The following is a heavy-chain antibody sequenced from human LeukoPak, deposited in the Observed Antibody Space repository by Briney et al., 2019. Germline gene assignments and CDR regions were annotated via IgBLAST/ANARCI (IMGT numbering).Heavy chain of an antibody. CDR2: FCSWAVVI. CDR3: AKSLLTTGAGTGRAFDI. D-gene: IGHD2-8*02. Sequence: GGPLSLSCDVAGLSHWDYPVLWLRRASGGRRVWVSDFCSWAVVILYGDPVKGRFPISRDHSKNTLSVQMNSLRREDAGEYYCAKSLLTTGAGTGRAFDIWGQGQMVTVSA. V-gene: IGHV3-23*01. CDR1: GLSHWDYP. J-gene: IGHJ3*02.